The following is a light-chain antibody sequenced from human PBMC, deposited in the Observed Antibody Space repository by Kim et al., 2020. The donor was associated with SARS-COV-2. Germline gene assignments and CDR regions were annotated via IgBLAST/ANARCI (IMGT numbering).Light chain of an antibody. CDR1: SLRSYY. V-gene: IGLV3-19*01. CDR2: GKN. CDR3: NSRGSNDNVL. J-gene: IGLJ2*01. Sequence: SSELTQDPAVPVALGQTVRITCQGDSLRSYYATWYQQKPGQAPIVVIYGKNNRPSGIPDRFSGSSSGDTASLTITGTQAGDEADYYCNSRGSNDNVLFGGGTQLTVL.